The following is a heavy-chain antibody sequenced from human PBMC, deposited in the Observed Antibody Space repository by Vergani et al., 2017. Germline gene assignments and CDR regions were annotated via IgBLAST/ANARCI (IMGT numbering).Heavy chain of an antibody. Sequence: QVQLVESGGGVVQPGRSLRLSCAAFGFTFSSYAMHWVRQAPGKGLEWVAVISYDGSNKYYADSVKGRFTISRDNSKNTLYLQMNSLRAEDTAVYYWASAEGDYCSSTSCQYPIIDWGQGTLVTVSS. J-gene: IGHJ4*02. V-gene: IGHV3-30-3*01. CDR1: GFTFSSYA. D-gene: IGHD2-2*01. CDR2: ISYDGSNK. CDR3: ASAEGDYCSSTSCQYPIID.